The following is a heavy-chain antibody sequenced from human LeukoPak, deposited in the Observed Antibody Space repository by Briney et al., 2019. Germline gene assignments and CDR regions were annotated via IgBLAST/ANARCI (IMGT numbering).Heavy chain of an antibody. CDR3: ASLTAAAGTRDWFDP. D-gene: IGHD6-13*01. J-gene: IGHJ5*02. Sequence: ASVKVSCKASGGTFSSYAISWVRQAPGQGLEWMGIINPSGGSTSYAQKFQGRVTMTRDMSTSTVYMELSSLRSEDTAVYYCASLTAAAGTRDWFDPWGQGTLVTVSS. CDR2: INPSGGST. CDR1: GGTFSSYA. V-gene: IGHV1-46*01.